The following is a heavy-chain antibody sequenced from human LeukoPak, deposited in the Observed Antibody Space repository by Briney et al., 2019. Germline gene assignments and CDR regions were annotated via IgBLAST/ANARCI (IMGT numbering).Heavy chain of an antibody. CDR2: IYYGGST. Sequence: PSETLSLTCTVSGGSISSYYWSWIRQPPGKGLEWIGCIYYGGSTNYNPSLKSRVTISVDTSKNQFSLKLSSVTAADTAVYYCARGPSFGGVDYWGQGTLVTVSS. V-gene: IGHV4-59*01. J-gene: IGHJ4*02. D-gene: IGHD2-2*01. CDR1: GGSISSYY. CDR3: ARGPSFGGVDY.